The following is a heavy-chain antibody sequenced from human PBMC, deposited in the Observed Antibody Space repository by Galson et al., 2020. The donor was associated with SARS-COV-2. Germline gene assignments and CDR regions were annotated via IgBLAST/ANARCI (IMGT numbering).Heavy chain of an antibody. CDR1: GGSFRNYY. V-gene: IGHV4-34*01. CDR3: ARGAEERRIIVVVVYYYSYMDV. J-gene: IGHJ6*03. CDR2: INHRGST. D-gene: IGHD2-15*01. Sequence: SQTLSLTCAVYGGSFRNYYWTWIRQSPEKGLEWLGEINHRGSTNYNPSLKSRVAMSVDASKNQFSLSLSSVTAADTAVYYCARGAEERRIIVVVVYYYSYMDVWGCGNTVTVSS.